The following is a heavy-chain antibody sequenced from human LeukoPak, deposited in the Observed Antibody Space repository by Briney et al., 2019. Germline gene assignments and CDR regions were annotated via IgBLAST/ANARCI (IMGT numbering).Heavy chain of an antibody. CDR3: ARVGYYDSRGYLRY. CDR1: GESFSGYY. V-gene: IGHV4-34*01. CDR2: INHSGST. J-gene: IGHJ4*02. D-gene: IGHD3-22*01. Sequence: SETLSLTCAVYGESFSGYYWSWIRQPPGKGLEWIGEINHSGSTNYNPSLKSRVTISVDTSKNQFSLKLSSVTAADTAVYYCARVGYYDSRGYLRYWGQGTLVTVSS.